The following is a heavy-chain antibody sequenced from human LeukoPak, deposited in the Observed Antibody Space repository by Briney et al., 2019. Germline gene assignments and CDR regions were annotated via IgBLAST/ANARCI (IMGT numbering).Heavy chain of an antibody. Sequence: PGGSLRLSCSASGFNFNYFAMSWIRQAPGKRLEGVSTIGDSGSGGSYADSVRCRFTISRDNSKNIVYLQMHSLRVDDSAVYYCSRIKYGGNSGYHFDYWGQGTLVTVSS. CDR3: SRIKYGGNSGYHFDY. J-gene: IGHJ4*02. CDR1: GFNFNYFA. D-gene: IGHD4-23*01. CDR2: IGDSGSGG. V-gene: IGHV3-23*01.